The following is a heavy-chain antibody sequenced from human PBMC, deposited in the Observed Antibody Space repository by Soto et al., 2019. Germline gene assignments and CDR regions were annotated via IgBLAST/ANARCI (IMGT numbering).Heavy chain of an antibody. CDR3: ARGPSHDQMVRGVLHTFCY. V-gene: IGHV4-59*01. CDR1: GGSISSYY. Sequence: SETLSLTCTVSGGSISSYYWSWIRQPPGKGLEWIGYIYYSGSTNYDPSLKSRVTISVDTSKNQFSLKLSSATAAATAVYYFARGPSHDQMVRGVLHTFCYWGEGTLLNVSA. D-gene: IGHD3-10*01. J-gene: IGHJ4*02. CDR2: IYYSGST.